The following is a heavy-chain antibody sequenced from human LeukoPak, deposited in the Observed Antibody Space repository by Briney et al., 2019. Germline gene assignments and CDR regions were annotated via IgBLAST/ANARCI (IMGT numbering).Heavy chain of an antibody. CDR2: IIPIFGTA. V-gene: IGHV1-69*01. CDR3: AREGRVRGYSSTWYYFDY. CDR1: GGTFSSNA. Sequence: SVKVSCKASGGTFSSNAISWVRQAPGQGLEWMGGIIPIFGTANYAQKFQGRVTITADESTSTAYMEPSSLRSEDTAVYYCAREGRVRGYSSTWYYFDYWGQGTLVTVSS. J-gene: IGHJ4*02. D-gene: IGHD6-13*01.